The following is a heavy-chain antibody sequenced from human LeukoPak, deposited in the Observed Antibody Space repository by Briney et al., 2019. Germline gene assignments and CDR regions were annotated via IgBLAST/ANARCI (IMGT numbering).Heavy chain of an antibody. V-gene: IGHV3-23*01. CDR3: AKVASPMTTAIYYFDY. CDR1: GFTFSSYG. D-gene: IGHD4-17*01. CDR2: ISGSGGST. J-gene: IGHJ4*02. Sequence: GGSLRLSCAASGFTFSSYGMSWVRQAPGKGLEWVSAISGSGGSTYYADSVKGRFTISRDNSKNTLYLQMNSLRAEDTAVYYCAKVASPMTTAIYYFDYWGQGTLVTVSS.